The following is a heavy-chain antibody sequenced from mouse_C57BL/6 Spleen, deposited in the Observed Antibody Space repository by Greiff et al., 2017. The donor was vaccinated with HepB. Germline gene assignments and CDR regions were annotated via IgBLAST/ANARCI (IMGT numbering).Heavy chain of an antibody. J-gene: IGHJ4*01. D-gene: IGHD2-5*01. V-gene: IGHV1-22*01. CDR1: GYTFTDYN. Sequence: VQLQQSGPELVKPGASVKMSCKASGYTFTDYNMHWVKQSHGKSLEWIGYINPNNGGTSYNQKFKGKATLTVNKSSSTAYMELHSLTSEDSAVYYCAVGSNYEAMDYWGQGTSVTVSS. CDR3: AVGSNYEAMDY. CDR2: INPNNGGT.